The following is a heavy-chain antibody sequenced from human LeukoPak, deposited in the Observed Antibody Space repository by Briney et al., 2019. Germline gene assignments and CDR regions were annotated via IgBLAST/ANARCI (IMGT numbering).Heavy chain of an antibody. Sequence: ETLSLTCTVSGGSISSYYWSWVRQAPGKGLEWVSAISGSGGSTYYADSVKGRFTISRDNSKNTLYLQMNSLRAEDTAVYYCAKDLKRGIFGVVITHYYYYMDVWGKGTTVTVSS. CDR1: GGSISSYY. D-gene: IGHD3-3*01. CDR3: AKDLKRGIFGVVITHYYYYMDV. V-gene: IGHV3-23*01. CDR2: ISGSGGST. J-gene: IGHJ6*03.